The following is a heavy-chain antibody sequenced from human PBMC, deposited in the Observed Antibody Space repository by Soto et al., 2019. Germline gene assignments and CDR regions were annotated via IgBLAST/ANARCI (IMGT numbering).Heavy chain of an antibody. Sequence: QVQLIQSGAEVKTSGSSVKVSCKALGGPSNNYGDSWVRQAPGQGLEWMGGIVPVFGTANYAPKFHGRLRITADDSTRTVNMELRSLTSDDTAVYYCASGGEYYDENLPHYYFFGMHVWGPGTTVTVSS. CDR3: ASGGEYYDENLPHYYFFGMHV. V-gene: IGHV1-69*01. D-gene: IGHD3-16*01. CDR2: IVPVFGTA. J-gene: IGHJ6*02. CDR1: GGPSNNYG.